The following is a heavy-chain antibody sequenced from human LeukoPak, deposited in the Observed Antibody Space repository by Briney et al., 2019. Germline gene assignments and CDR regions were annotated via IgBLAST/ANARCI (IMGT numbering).Heavy chain of an antibody. CDR2: ISRGSSYI. V-gene: IGHV3-21*01. CDR1: GFTFSSYT. Sequence: PGGSLRLSCVASGFTFSSYTMNWVRQAPGKGLEWVSSISRGSSYIYYADSVKGRFTISRDDAQNSLYLQMNSLRAEDTAVYYCARMAYYDSSGYYPVPFDNWGQGTLVTVSS. CDR3: ARMAYYDSSGYYPVPFDN. J-gene: IGHJ4*02. D-gene: IGHD3-22*01.